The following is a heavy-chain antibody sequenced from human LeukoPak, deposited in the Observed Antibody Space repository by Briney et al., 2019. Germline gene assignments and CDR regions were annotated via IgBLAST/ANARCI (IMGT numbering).Heavy chain of an antibody. CDR2: ISTSSSTI. J-gene: IGHJ6*02. D-gene: IGHD6-13*01. CDR3: ARRQPSNNYYGMDV. V-gene: IGHV3-48*02. CDR1: GFTFSTYS. Sequence: PGGSLRLSCAASGFTFSTYSMTWVRQAPGKGLEWVSYISTSSSTIYYADSVKGRSTISRDNAKNSLYLQMNSLRDEDTAMYYCARRQPSNNYYGMDVWGQGTTVTVSS.